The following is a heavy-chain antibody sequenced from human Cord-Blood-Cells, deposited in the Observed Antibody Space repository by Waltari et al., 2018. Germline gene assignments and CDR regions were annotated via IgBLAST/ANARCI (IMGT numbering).Heavy chain of an antibody. D-gene: IGHD2-15*01. CDR3: ARDPGPYXSDIVXVVAAYYYYGXDV. Sequence: LVXSGAEVKKPGASVKVSCKASGYTFXSYGXXXVRXAPGXXXEGXXXISAXHGNTNYAQKLQGXXTMTTDTSXSTAYMELRSLRSDDXXVYYXARDPGPYXSDIVXVVAAYYYYGXDVWGXGTTVT. V-gene: IGHV1-18*01. CDR1: GYTFXSYG. CDR2: ISAXHGNT. J-gene: IGHJ6*02.